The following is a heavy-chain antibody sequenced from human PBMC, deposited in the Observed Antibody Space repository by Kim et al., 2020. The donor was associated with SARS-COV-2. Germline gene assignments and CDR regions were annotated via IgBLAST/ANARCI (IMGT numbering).Heavy chain of an antibody. CDR2: NK. J-gene: IGHJ4*02. D-gene: IGHD2-15*01. V-gene: IGHV3-30*02. Sequence: NKYYADSVKGRFTISRDNSKNTLYLQMNSLRAEDTAVYYCAKSGSGALDYWGQGTLVTVSS. CDR3: AKSGSGALDY.